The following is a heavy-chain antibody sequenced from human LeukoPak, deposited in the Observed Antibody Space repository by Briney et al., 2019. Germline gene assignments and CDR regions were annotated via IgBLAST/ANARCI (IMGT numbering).Heavy chain of an antibody. CDR1: RGTFSSYA. D-gene: IGHD3-10*01. CDR3: ARDRAILWFGELSLYDY. CDR2: IIPILGTA. Sequence: ASVKVSCKASRGTFSSYAISWVRQAPGQGLEWMGGIIPILGTANYAQKFQGRVTITADEFTSTAYMELSRLRSDDTAVYYCARDRAILWFGELSLYDYWGQGTLVTVSS. J-gene: IGHJ4*02. V-gene: IGHV1-69*13.